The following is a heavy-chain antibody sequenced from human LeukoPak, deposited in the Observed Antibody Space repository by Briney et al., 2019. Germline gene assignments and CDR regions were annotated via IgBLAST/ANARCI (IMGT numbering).Heavy chain of an antibody. CDR2: ISYDGSNK. CDR1: GFTFSSYA. D-gene: IGHD3-10*01. Sequence: PGGSLRLSCAASGFTFSSYAMHWVRQAPGKGLEWVAVISYDGSNKYYADSVKGRFTISRDNSKNTLYLQMNSLRAEDTAVYYCASSAGVPNFDYWGQGTLVTVSS. J-gene: IGHJ4*02. V-gene: IGHV3-30*04. CDR3: ASSAGVPNFDY.